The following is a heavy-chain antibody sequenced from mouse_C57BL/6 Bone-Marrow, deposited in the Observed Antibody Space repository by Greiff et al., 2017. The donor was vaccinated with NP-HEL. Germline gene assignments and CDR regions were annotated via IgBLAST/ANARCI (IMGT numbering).Heavy chain of an antibody. V-gene: IGHV5-4*01. CDR2: ISDGGSYT. CDR3: ARELGLFDY. J-gene: IGHJ2*01. D-gene: IGHD4-1*01. Sequence: EVNVVESGGGLVKPGGSLKLSCAASGFTFSSYAMSWVRQTPEKRLEWVATISDGGSYTYYPDNVKGRFTISRDNAKNNLYLQMSHLKSEDTAMYYCARELGLFDYWGQGTTLTVSS. CDR1: GFTFSSYA.